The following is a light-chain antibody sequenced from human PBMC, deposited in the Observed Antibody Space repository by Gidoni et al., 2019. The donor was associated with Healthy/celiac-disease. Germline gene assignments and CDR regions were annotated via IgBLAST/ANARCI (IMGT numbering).Light chain of an antibody. Sequence: DIQMTQSPSSLSASVGDRVTITCQASQGIRNYLNWYQQKPGKAPKLLIYDASNLETGVPSRFSGSGSGTDFTFTISSLQPEDIAIYYCQQYDNLPLTFGGGTKVEIK. V-gene: IGKV1-33*01. CDR2: DAS. J-gene: IGKJ4*01. CDR3: QQYDNLPLT. CDR1: QGIRNY.